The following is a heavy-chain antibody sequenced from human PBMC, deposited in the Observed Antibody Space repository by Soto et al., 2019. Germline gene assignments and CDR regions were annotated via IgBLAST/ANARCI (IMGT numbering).Heavy chain of an antibody. CDR3: ARSGGEGRVDD. Sequence: QVQLQESGPGLVKPSGTLSLTCAVSGGSISSSNWWSWVRQPPGKGLEWIGEIYHSGNTNYNPSPRSRVSRAVDKSGDLFSLKLGSVTAAATAVDYCARSGGEGRVDDWGQGTLVTVSS. V-gene: IGHV4-4*02. CDR2: IYHSGNT. CDR1: GGSISSSNW. D-gene: IGHD3-16*01. J-gene: IGHJ4*02.